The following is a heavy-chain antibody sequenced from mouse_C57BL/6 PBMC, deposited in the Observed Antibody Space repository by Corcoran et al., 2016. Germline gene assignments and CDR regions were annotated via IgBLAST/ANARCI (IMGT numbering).Heavy chain of an antibody. D-gene: IGHD1-1*01. J-gene: IGHJ3*01. Sequence: QIQLVQSGPELKKPGETVKISCKASGYTFTTYGMSWVKQAPGKGLKWMGWINTYSGVPTYADDFKGRFAFSLETSASTAYLQINNLKNEDTATYFCARYHGSNHAWFAYWGQGTLVTVSA. V-gene: IGHV9-3*01. CDR1: GYTFTTYG. CDR3: ARYHGSNHAWFAY. CDR2: INTYSGVP.